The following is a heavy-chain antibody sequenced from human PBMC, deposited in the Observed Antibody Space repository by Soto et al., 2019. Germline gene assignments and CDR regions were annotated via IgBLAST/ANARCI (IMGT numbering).Heavy chain of an antibody. D-gene: IGHD6-13*01. CDR3: AKVTKRAAAGRYEYYKYGMDV. CDR1: GFAFSIYA. Sequence: EVQLLESGGALEHPGGPLRLSCAAAGFAFSIYAMTWVRRPPGKGLEWASVIGGSGGSSYYAASVKGRFTISRDNSKNTLFLQMNGLRAEDTAVYYCAKVTKRAAAGRYEYYKYGMDVWGQGTTVTVSS. CDR2: IGGSGGSS. V-gene: IGHV3-23*01. J-gene: IGHJ6*02.